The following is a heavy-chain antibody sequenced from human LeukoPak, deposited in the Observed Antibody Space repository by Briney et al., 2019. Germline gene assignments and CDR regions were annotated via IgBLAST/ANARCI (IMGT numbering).Heavy chain of an antibody. D-gene: IGHD6-13*01. V-gene: IGHV3-23*01. CDR1: GFTFCCYA. Sequence: GGALRLFCGASGFTFCCYAMSWVGQAPGEGLEGVSAISGSGGSTYYADSVKGRFTISRDNSKNTLHLQMNSLRAEDTAVYYCAKDPYSSSWYGRFDYWGQGTLVTVSS. CDR2: ISGSGGST. CDR3: AKDPYSSSWYGRFDY. J-gene: IGHJ4*02.